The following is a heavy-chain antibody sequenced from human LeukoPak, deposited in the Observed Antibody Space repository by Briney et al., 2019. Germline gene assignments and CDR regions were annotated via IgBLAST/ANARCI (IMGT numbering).Heavy chain of an antibody. CDR2: IYYSGST. CDR1: GGSISSYY. J-gene: IGHJ4*02. CDR3: ARDLDY. V-gene: IGHV4-59*01. Sequence: SETLSLTCTVSGGSISSYYWSWIRQPPGKGLEWIGYIYYSGSTNYNPSLKSRVTISVDTSKNQFSLKLSSVTAADTAVYYCARDLDYWGRGTLVTVSS.